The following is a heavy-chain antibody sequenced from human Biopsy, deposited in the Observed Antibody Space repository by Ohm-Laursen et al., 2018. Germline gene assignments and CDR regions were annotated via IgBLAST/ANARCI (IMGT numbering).Heavy chain of an antibody. Sequence: GTLSLTCTVSRDSISNYYWTWIRQSPGKGLEWIGYIYYTGSTNYNPSVKSRVTISADTSKNQFSLKLGSVTVADTAVFYCARRGSGGRSFDYWGQGSLVTVSS. CDR3: ARRGSGGRSFDY. V-gene: IGHV4-59*08. J-gene: IGHJ4*02. D-gene: IGHD2-15*01. CDR2: IYYTGST. CDR1: RDSISNYY.